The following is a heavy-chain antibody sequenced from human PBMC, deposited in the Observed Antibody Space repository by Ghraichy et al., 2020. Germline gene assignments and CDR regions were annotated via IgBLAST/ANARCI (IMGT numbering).Heavy chain of an antibody. J-gene: IGHJ4*02. CDR1: GFTFSSYA. Sequence: GGSLRLSCAASGFTFSSYAMSWVRQAPGKGLEWVSGISGSGGTTYYADSVKGRFTISRDSSKNTLYLQMNTLRAEDTAVYYCAKDGYSNGWSSALVNYWGQGTLVTVSS. V-gene: IGHV3-23*01. D-gene: IGHD6-19*01. CDR2: ISGSGGTT. CDR3: AKDGYSNGWSSALVNY.